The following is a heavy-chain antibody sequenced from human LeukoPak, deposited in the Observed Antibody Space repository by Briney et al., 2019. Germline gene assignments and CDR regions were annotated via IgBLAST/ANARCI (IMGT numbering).Heavy chain of an antibody. CDR2: ISSSSSYI. J-gene: IGHJ3*02. Sequence: GGSLRLSCAASGFTFSSYNMNCVRQAPGKGLEWVSSISSSSSYIYYADSVKGRFTISRDNAKNSLYLQMNSLRAEDTAVYYCARHRGVTFDIWGQGTMVTVSS. CDR1: GFTFSSYN. V-gene: IGHV3-21*01. CDR3: ARHRGVTFDI. D-gene: IGHD2-21*01.